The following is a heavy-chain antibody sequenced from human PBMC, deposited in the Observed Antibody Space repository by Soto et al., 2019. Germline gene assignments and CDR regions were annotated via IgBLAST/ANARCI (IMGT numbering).Heavy chain of an antibody. CDR1: GGSVTNSSYY. CDR3: VSQRTTVPTQAYFDY. D-gene: IGHD4-17*01. J-gene: IGHJ4*02. CDR2: VYYRGRS. Sequence: SETLSLTCTVSGGSVTNSSYYWGWIRQSPGKGLEWIGSVYYRGRSYSKSSVKSRVTISVDTSKNRFSLSLNSVTASDTAVYFCVSQRTTVPTQAYFDYWDPGALVTVSS. V-gene: IGHV4-39*01.